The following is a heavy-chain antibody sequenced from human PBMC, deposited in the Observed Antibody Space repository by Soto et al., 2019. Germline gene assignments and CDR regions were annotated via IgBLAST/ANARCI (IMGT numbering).Heavy chain of an antibody. D-gene: IGHD1-1*01. CDR1: GFTYSDFA. CDR3: GTTPPPHVRNWSDY. J-gene: IGHJ5*01. Sequence: EVHLLDSGRGLAQPGGSLSLSCASSGFTYSDFAMTWVRQAPGKGLEWVATISGNGENSYYADSVKGRCTISRDNSEYTVSLIITGQRVGDTAVYYCGTTPPPHVRNWSDYWGQGALVTVSS. V-gene: IGHV3-23*01. CDR2: ISGNGENS.